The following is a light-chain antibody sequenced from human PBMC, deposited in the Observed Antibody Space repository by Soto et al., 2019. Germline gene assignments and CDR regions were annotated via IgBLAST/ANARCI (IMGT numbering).Light chain of an antibody. Sequence: QLVLTQSPSVSGAPGQRVTISCTGSSSNIGAGFDVHWYQQLPGTAPKLLIYGNSNRPSGVPDRFSGSKSGASASLAITGLQAEDEADYYCQSYDSSLSADVFGTGTKVTVL. J-gene: IGLJ1*01. V-gene: IGLV1-40*01. CDR3: QSYDSSLSADV. CDR2: GNS. CDR1: SSNIGAGFD.